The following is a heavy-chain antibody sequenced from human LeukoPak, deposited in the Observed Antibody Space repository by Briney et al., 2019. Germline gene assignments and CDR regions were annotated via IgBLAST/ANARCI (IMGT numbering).Heavy chain of an antibody. D-gene: IGHD6-19*01. Sequence: PSETLSLTCTVSGGSISSGGYYWSWIRQHPGKGLEWIGYIYYSGSTYFNPSLKSRVTISVDRSKNQFSLKLSSVTAADTAVYYCARGNGGWPFSYYYGMDVWGQGTTVTVSS. J-gene: IGHJ6*02. CDR2: IYYSGST. V-gene: IGHV4-31*03. CDR1: GGSISSGGYY. CDR3: ARGNGGWPFSYYYGMDV.